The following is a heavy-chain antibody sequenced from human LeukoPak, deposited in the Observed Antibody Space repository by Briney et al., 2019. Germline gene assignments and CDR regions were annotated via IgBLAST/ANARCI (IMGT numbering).Heavy chain of an antibody. CDR1: GFTFSSYW. V-gene: IGHV3-7*04. J-gene: IGHJ4*02. Sequence: GGSLRLSCAASGFTFSSYWMSWVRQAPGKGLEWVANIKQDGSEKYYVDSVKGRFTISRDNAKNSLYLQMNSLRAEDTAVYYCARGSVYYDFWSGFTIDYWGQGTLVTVSS. CDR2: IKQDGSEK. CDR3: ARGSVYYDFWSGFTIDY. D-gene: IGHD3-3*01.